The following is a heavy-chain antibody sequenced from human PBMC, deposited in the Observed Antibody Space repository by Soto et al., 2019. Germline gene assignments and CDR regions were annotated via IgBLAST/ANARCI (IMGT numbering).Heavy chain of an antibody. CDR3: ARADGSLSPVGD. J-gene: IGHJ4*02. CDR2: IYYSGST. V-gene: IGHV4-30-4*01. D-gene: IGHD3-10*01. CDR1: DGYRSSCDDY. Sequence: TLSLTCTVSDGYRSSCDDYWSWIRQPPGKGLEWIGYIYYSGSTDYNPSLKSRVTISVDTSKNQLSLKLSFVTDADTAVYYCARADGSLSPVGDWGQGTLVTVSS.